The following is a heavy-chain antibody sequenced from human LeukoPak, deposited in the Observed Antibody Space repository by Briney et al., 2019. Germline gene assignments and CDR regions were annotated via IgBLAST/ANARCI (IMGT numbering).Heavy chain of an antibody. CDR2: IYYSGST. J-gene: IGHJ4*02. CDR1: GGSISSGGYY. D-gene: IGHD3-10*01. Sequence: SQTLSLTCTVSGGSISSGGYYWSWIRQHPGKGLEWIGYIYYSGSTYYNPSLKSRVTISVDTSKNQFSLELSSVTAADTAVYYCARFRLVSGLDYSDYWGQGTLVTVSS. CDR3: ARFRLVSGLDYSDY. V-gene: IGHV4-31*03.